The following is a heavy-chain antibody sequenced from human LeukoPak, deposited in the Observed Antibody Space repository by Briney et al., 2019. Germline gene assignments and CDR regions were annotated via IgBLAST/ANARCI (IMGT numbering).Heavy chain of an antibody. V-gene: IGHV1-2*02. CDR3: ARVLIYYYGSGSYRNYYFDY. J-gene: IGHJ4*02. CDR1: GYIFTGYY. Sequence: ASVKVSCKASGYIFTGYYMHWVRQARGQGLEWMGWINPNSGGTNYAQKFQGRVTMTRDTSISTAYMELSRLRSDDTAVYYCARVLIYYYGSGSYRNYYFDYWGQGTLVTVSS. D-gene: IGHD3-10*01. CDR2: INPNSGGT.